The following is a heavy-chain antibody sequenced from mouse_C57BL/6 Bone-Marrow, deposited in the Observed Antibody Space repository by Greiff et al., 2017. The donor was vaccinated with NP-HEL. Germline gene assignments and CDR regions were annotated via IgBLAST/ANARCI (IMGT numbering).Heavy chain of an antibody. J-gene: IGHJ1*03. CDR2: IYPRSGNT. CDR3: ARYYYGSSFYWYFDV. Sequence: VQVVESGAELARPGASVKLSCKASGYTFTSYGISWVKQRTGQGLEWIGEIYPRSGNTYYNEKFKGKATLTADKSSSTAYMELRSLTSEDSAVYFCARYYYGSSFYWYFDVWGTGTTVTVSS. D-gene: IGHD1-1*01. CDR1: GYTFTSYG. V-gene: IGHV1-81*01.